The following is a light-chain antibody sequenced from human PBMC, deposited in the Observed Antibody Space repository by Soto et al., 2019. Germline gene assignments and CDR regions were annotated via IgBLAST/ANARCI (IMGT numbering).Light chain of an antibody. V-gene: IGKV1-5*03. CDR2: KAS. Sequence: DIQMTQSPSTLSASVGDRVTITCRASQSISSWLAWYQQKPGKAPKLLIYKASSLESGVPSKFSGNGSGTEFTLTISSLQPDDFATYYCQQYNSYSRTFGQGTKLEIK. CDR3: QQYNSYSRT. J-gene: IGKJ2*01. CDR1: QSISSW.